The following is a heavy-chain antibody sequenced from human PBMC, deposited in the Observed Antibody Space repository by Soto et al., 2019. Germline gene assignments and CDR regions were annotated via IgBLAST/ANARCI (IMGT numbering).Heavy chain of an antibody. CDR2: INPNRGGT. D-gene: IGHD1-26*01. V-gene: IGHV1-2*02. J-gene: IGHJ3*02. CDR3: AIIVRRAIDAFDI. CDR1: GYTFTAYY. Sequence: ASVKVSCKASGYTFTAYYMHWVRQAPGQGLEWMGWINPNRGGTNYAQKFQGRVTMTRDTSISTAYMELSRLRSDDTAVYYGAIIVRRAIDAFDIWGQGTMVTVSS.